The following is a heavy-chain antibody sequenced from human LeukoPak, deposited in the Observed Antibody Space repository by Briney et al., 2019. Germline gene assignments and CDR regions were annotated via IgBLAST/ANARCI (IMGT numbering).Heavy chain of an antibody. V-gene: IGHV4-34*01. CDR1: GGSFSGYY. CDR2: INHSGST. J-gene: IGHJ5*02. CDR3: ARHYMGYCSSTSCYHRWFDP. D-gene: IGHD2-2*01. Sequence: SETLSLTCAVYGGSFSGYYWSWIRQPPGKGLEWIGEINHSGSTNYNPSLKSRVTISVDTSKNQFSLKLSSVTAADTAVYYCARHYMGYCSSTSCYHRWFDPWGQGTLVTVSS.